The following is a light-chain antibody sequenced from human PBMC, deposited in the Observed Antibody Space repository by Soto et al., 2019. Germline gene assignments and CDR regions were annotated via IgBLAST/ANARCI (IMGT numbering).Light chain of an antibody. J-gene: IGKJ4*01. CDR3: HQYDSSPLT. CDR2: GAS. V-gene: IGKV3-20*01. CDR1: QSVSSSY. Sequence: EIVLTQSPGTLSLSPGERATLSCRASQSVSSSYLAWYQQKPGQAPRLLIYGASFRATGMPDRFSDSGSGTDFTLTISRLEPEDFAVYYCHQYDSSPLTFGGGTKVEIK.